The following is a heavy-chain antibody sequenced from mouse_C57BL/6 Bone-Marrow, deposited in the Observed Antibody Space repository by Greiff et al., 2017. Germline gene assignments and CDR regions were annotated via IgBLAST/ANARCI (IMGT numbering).Heavy chain of an antibody. CDR2: INPNYGTT. CDR3: AIYYYGSSWVDY. J-gene: IGHJ2*01. V-gene: IGHV1-39*01. D-gene: IGHD1-1*01. Sequence: LKESGPELVKPGASVKISCKASGYSFTDYNMNWVKQSNGKSLEWIGVINPNYGTTSYNQKFKGKATLTVDQSSSTAYMQLNSLTSEDSAVYYCAIYYYGSSWVDYWGQGTTLTVSS. CDR1: GYSFTDYN.